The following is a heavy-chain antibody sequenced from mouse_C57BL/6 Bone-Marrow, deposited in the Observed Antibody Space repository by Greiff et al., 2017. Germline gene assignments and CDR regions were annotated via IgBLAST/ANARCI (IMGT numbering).Heavy chain of an antibody. J-gene: IGHJ2*01. Sequence: EVKLVESGGGLVQPGGSLKLSCAASGFTFSDYGMAWVRQAPRKGPEWVAFISNLAYSIYYADTVTGRFTISRENAKNTLYLEMSSLRSEDTAMYYCARLGGYCYFDYWGQGTTLTVSS. CDR1: GFTFSDYG. D-gene: IGHD2-3*01. CDR3: ARLGGYCYFDY. CDR2: ISNLAYSI. V-gene: IGHV5-15*01.